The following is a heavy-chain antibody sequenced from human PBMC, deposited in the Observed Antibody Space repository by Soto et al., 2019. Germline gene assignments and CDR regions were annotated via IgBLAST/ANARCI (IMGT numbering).Heavy chain of an antibody. CDR1: GGSLSSGSYY. D-gene: IGHD3-16*01. Sequence: PXXTLSLPCTVSGGSLSSGSYYWSWIRQPPGKGLEWVWYIYYSGSTNYNPSLNIRFTISVDTSKNQFSLKLISLTSADTSVYYCARVMITFGGVFNWFDPWGQGTLGTVSS. CDR3: ARVMITFGGVFNWFDP. J-gene: IGHJ5*02. V-gene: IGHV4-61*01. CDR2: IYYSGST.